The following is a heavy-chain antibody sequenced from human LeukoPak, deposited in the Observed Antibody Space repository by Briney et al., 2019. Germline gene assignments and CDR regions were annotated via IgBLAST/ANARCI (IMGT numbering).Heavy chain of an antibody. V-gene: IGHV4-59*01. CDR1: GGSISSYY. J-gene: IGHJ4*02. CDR2: IYYSGST. CDR3: SRANYFDY. Sequence: SETLSLTCTVSGGSISSYYWSWMRQPPGKGLEWIGDIYYSGSTNYNPSLKSRVTISVDTSKNQFSLKLNSVPPADTAVYYCSRANYFDYWGQGTLVTVSS.